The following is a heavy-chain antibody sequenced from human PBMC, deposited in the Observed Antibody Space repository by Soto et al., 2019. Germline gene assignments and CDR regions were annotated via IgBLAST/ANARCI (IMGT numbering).Heavy chain of an antibody. Sequence: SETLSLTCTVSGGSISSYYWSWIRQPPGKGLEWIGYIYYSGSTNYNPSLKSRVTISVDTSKNQFSLKLSSVTAADTAVYYCARQTTYYDILTGYPYFDYWGQRTLVTVSS. J-gene: IGHJ4*02. D-gene: IGHD3-9*01. CDR3: ARQTTYYDILTGYPYFDY. V-gene: IGHV4-59*08. CDR1: GGSISSYY. CDR2: IYYSGST.